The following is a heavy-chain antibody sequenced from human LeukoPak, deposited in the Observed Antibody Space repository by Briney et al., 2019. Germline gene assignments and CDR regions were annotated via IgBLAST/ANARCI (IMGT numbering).Heavy chain of an antibody. J-gene: IGHJ6*02. CDR2: IIPIFGTA. CDR1: GGTFSSYA. CDR3: ARSSSDIVVVPAANYYYYYYGMDV. D-gene: IGHD2-2*01. Sequence: ASVKVSCKASGGTFSSYAISWVRQAPGQGLEWMGGIIPIFGTANYAQKFQGRVTITADESTSTAYMELSSLRSEDTAVYYCARSSSDIVVVPAANYYYYYYGMDVWGQGTTVTVS. V-gene: IGHV1-69*01.